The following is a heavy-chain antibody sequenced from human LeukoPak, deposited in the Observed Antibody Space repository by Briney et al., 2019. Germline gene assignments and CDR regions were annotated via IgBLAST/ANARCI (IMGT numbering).Heavy chain of an antibody. J-gene: IGHJ4*02. D-gene: IGHD5-24*01. Sequence: PGGSLRLSCAASGFTFSSYGMHWVRQAPGKGLEWVAVISYDGSNKYYADSVKGRFTISRDNSKNTLYLQMNSLRAEDTAAYYCAKEAKMATIPFDYWGQGTLVTVSS. V-gene: IGHV3-30*18. CDR2: ISYDGSNK. CDR3: AKEAKMATIPFDY. CDR1: GFTFSSYG.